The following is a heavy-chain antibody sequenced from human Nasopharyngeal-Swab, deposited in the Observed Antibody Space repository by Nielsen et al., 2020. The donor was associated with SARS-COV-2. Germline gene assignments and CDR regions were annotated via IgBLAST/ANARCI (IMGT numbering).Heavy chain of an antibody. Sequence: GGSLRLSCAASGFTFSNYGMHWVRQAPGKGLEWVAAIWYDGTNKYYLDSVKDRFTISRDNSKNTVYLQMNSLRAEDTAVYYYVRWSGGWAFDIGGQGTMVTVSS. J-gene: IGHJ3*02. CDR1: GFTFSNYG. V-gene: IGHV3-33*03. CDR2: IWYDGTNK. D-gene: IGHD2-15*01. CDR3: VRWSGGWAFDI.